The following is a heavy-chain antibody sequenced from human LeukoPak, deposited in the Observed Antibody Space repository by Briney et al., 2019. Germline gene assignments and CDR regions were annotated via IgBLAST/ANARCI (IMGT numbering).Heavy chain of an antibody. D-gene: IGHD3-22*01. CDR3: ARQNYDSSGYYYVGYYYYGMDV. CDR2: ISGSGGST. CDR1: GFTFSSYA. V-gene: IGHV3-23*01. Sequence: GGSLRLSCAASGFTFSSYAMSWVRQAPGKGLEWVSAISGSGGSTYYADSVKGRFTISRDNAKNSLYLQMNSLRDEDTAVYYCARQNYDSSGYYYVGYYYYGMDVWGQGTTVTVSS. J-gene: IGHJ6*02.